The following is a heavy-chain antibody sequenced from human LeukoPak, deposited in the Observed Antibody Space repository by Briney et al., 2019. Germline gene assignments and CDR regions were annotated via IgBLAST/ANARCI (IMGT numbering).Heavy chain of an antibody. J-gene: IGHJ4*02. CDR3: AKESGKFDY. Sequence: GGSLRLSCVASGLSFDDSAMHWARQAPGKGLEWVSLISADGGSTFSADSVKGRFSISRDNSKNSLYLQMNSLRSEDTAMYYCAKESGKFDYWGQGTLVAVPS. CDR2: ISADGGST. V-gene: IGHV3-43*02. CDR1: GLSFDDSA.